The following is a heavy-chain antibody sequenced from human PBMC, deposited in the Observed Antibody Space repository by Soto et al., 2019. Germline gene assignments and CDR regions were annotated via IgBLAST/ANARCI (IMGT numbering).Heavy chain of an antibody. V-gene: IGHV1-2*02. CDR1: GYTFTGHY. D-gene: IGHD6-6*01. J-gene: IGHJ5*02. CDR2: INPNSGGT. CDR3: ARGRIAARLGNNWFDP. Sequence: ASVKVSCKASGYTFTGHYMHWVRQAPGQGLEWMGWINPNSGGTNYAQKFQGRVTMTRDTSISTAYMELSRLRSDDTAVYYCARGRIAARLGNNWFDPWGQGTLVTVSS.